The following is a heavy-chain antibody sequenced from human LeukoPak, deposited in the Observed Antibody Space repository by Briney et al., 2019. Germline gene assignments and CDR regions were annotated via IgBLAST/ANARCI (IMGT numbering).Heavy chain of an antibody. V-gene: IGHV3-48*01. CDR1: GFTVSSNY. CDR3: ARDNSGVDY. CDR2: ISSSSSTI. Sequence: GGSLRLSCAASGFTVSSNYMNWVRQAPGKGLEWVSYISSSSSTIYYADSVKGRFTISRDNAKNSLYLQMNSLRAEDTAVYYCARDNSGVDYWGQGTLVTVSS. J-gene: IGHJ4*02.